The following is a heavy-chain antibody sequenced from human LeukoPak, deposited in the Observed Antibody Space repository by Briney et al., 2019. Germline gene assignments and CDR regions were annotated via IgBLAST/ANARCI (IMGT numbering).Heavy chain of an antibody. Sequence: GGSLGLSCTTSGLNFGDYAMTWFGRAPGKGQEGLGFIRNKAFGGTAEYAASVKGRFTISRDDSRSIAYLQMNSLRAEDTAVYYCARGPSGYHNTGGQGTLVTVSS. CDR3: ARGPSGYHNT. CDR1: GLNFGDYA. J-gene: IGHJ4*02. CDR2: IRNKAFGGTA. D-gene: IGHD5-12*01. V-gene: IGHV3-49*03.